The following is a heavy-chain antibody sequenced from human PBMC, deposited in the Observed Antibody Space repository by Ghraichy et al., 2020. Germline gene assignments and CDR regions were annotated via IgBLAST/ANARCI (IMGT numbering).Heavy chain of an antibody. J-gene: IGHJ3*02. V-gene: IGHV1-18*01. CDR1: GYTFTSYG. CDR3: ARVRRQWLVNDAFDI. CDR2: ISAYNGNT. Sequence: ASVKVSCKASGYTFTSYGISWVRQAPGQGLEWMGWISAYNGNTNYAQKLQGRVTMTTDTSTSTAYMELRSLRSDDTAVYYCARVRRQWLVNDAFDIWGQGTMVTVSS. D-gene: IGHD6-19*01.